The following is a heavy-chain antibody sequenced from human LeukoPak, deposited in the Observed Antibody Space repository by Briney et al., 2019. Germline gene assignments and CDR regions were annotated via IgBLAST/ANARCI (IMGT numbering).Heavy chain of an antibody. D-gene: IGHD4-23*01. J-gene: IGHJ5*01. CDR1: GGSISSSSYY. Sequence: SETLPLTCTVSGGSISSSSYYWGWIRQPPGKGLEWIGTMYRSGITYYNPSLQSRVTISVDTSKNQFSLRLRSVTAADTGIYYCARDSGGNSDSRGQGTLVTVSS. V-gene: IGHV4-39*02. CDR3: ARDSGGNSDS. CDR2: MYRSGIT.